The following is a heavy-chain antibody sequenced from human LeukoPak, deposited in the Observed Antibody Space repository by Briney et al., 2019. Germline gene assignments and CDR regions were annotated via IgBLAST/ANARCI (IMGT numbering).Heavy chain of an antibody. CDR1: GFTFSSYW. Sequence: GGSLRLSCAAAGFTFSSYWMHWVSQAPGKGPVWVSRMNSEGRSTSYADSMKGRFTISRNTDKNTLYLQMNSLRAEDTAVYYCASSYGQDWGQGTLVTVPS. J-gene: IGHJ4*02. CDR3: ASSYGQD. CDR2: MNSEGRST. D-gene: IGHD3-10*01. V-gene: IGHV3-74*01.